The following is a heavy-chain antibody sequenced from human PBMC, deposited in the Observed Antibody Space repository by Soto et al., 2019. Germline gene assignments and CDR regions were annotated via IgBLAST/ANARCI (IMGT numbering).Heavy chain of an antibody. Sequence: PGGSLRLSCAASGFTFSDYYMSWIRQAPGKGLEWVSYIGPSSSYTNYADSVKGRFTISRDNAKNSLYLQMNSLRAGDTAVYYCARVVRLMLYSDYWGQGTLVTVSS. D-gene: IGHD2-8*01. CDR1: GFTFSDYY. CDR3: ARVVRLMLYSDY. V-gene: IGHV3-11*06. J-gene: IGHJ4*02. CDR2: IGPSSSYT.